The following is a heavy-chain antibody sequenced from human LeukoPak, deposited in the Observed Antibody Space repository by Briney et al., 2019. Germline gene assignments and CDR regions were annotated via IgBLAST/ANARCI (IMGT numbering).Heavy chain of an antibody. D-gene: IGHD3-10*01. Sequence: PGGSLRLSCAASGFTFSSYGMSWVRQAPGKGLEWVSAISGSGGSTYYADSVKGRFTISRDNSKNTLYLQMNSLRAEDTAVYYCAKDAQGWFGDRPYYFDYWGQGTLVTVSS. CDR3: AKDAQGWFGDRPYYFDY. J-gene: IGHJ4*02. CDR2: ISGSGGST. CDR1: GFTFSSYG. V-gene: IGHV3-23*01.